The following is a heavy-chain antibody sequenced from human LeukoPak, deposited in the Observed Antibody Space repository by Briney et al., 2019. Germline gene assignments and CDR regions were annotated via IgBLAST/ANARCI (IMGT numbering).Heavy chain of an antibody. CDR1: GGSFSGNY. Sequence: SETLSLTCAVYGGSFSGNYWSWIRQPPGKGLEWIGDINHSGTTNYNPSLKRRVTISIDTSKNQFSLKLSSVTAADTAVYYCARERREQLLPPYTRSVTYFDYWGQGTLVTVSS. CDR3: ARERREQLLPPYTRSVTYFDY. J-gene: IGHJ4*02. CDR2: INHSGTT. D-gene: IGHD2-2*01. V-gene: IGHV4-34*01.